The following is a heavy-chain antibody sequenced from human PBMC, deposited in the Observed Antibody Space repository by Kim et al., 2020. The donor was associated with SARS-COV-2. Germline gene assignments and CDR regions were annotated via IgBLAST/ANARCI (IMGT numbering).Heavy chain of an antibody. Sequence: SETLSLTCNVSVGSMSGDFWSWIRQSPGKGLEWIGSITDSGITNYNPSLNSRFTISADTSKNHFSLKLRSVTAADTAVYDCAREVIYFGDGTNIFDYWGQGTLVTVSS. V-gene: IGHV4-59*01. J-gene: IGHJ4*02. CDR3: AREVIYFGDGTNIFDY. D-gene: IGHD3-16*01. CDR1: VGSMSGDF. CDR2: ITDSGIT.